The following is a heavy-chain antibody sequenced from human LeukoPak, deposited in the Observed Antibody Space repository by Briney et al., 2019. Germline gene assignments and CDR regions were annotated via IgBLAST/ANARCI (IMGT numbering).Heavy chain of an antibody. V-gene: IGHV4-34*01. Sequence: SETLSLTCAVYGGSFSGYYWSWIRQPPGKGLEWIGEINHSGSTNNNPSLKSRVTISVDTSKNQFSLKLSSVTAADPAVYYCATGYTTNWFDPWRQGTLVTVSS. CDR3: ATGYTTNWFDP. D-gene: IGHD5-18*01. CDR1: GGSFSGYY. CDR2: INHSGST. J-gene: IGHJ5*02.